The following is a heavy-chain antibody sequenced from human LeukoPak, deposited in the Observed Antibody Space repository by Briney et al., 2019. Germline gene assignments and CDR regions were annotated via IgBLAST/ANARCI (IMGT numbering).Heavy chain of an antibody. Sequence: GGSLRLSCAASGFIFSNYAMSWVRQAPGKGLEWVSAIDSTGAYTWYADSVKGRFTISKDNAKNTVYLQMNSLRAEDTAVYYCVSFYETYWGRGTLVTVSS. CDR3: VSFYETY. D-gene: IGHD2/OR15-2a*01. CDR2: IDSTGAYT. CDR1: GFIFSNYA. V-gene: IGHV3-23*01. J-gene: IGHJ4*02.